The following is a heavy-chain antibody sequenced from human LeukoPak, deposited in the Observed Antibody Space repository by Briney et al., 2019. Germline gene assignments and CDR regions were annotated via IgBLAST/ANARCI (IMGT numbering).Heavy chain of an antibody. V-gene: IGHV4-59*01. Sequence: PSETLSLTCAVYGGSFSGYYWSWIRQPPGKGLEWIGYIYYSGSTNYNPSLKSRVTISVDTSKNQFSLKLSSVTAADTAVYYCARIPGRLRADYYYYYMDVWGKGTTVTVSS. CDR3: ARIPGRLRADYYYYYMDV. D-gene: IGHD5-12*01. J-gene: IGHJ6*03. CDR2: IYYSGST. CDR1: GGSFSGYY.